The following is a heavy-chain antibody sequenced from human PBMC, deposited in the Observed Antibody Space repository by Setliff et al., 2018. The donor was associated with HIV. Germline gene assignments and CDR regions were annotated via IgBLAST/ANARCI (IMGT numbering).Heavy chain of an antibody. D-gene: IGHD3-10*01. CDR3: ATPRNYYGGGSLDH. Sequence: GGSLRLSCAASGFSFSRYAMHWVRQAPGKGLEWVASITSSGSVTYYRDSVRGWFTISRDNARNFLFLQMSSLRVEDTAIYYCATPRNYYGGGSLDHWGQGTLVTVSS. CDR2: ITSSGSVT. V-gene: IGHV3-21*06. CDR1: GFSFSRYA. J-gene: IGHJ4*02.